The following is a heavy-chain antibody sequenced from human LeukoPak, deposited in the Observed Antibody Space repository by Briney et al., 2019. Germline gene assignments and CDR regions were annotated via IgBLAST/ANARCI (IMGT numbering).Heavy chain of an antibody. J-gene: IGHJ4*02. D-gene: IGHD6-6*01. CDR3: ARDNRVLISSSTNFDY. Sequence: GGALRLSCAASGFTFSTYNMNWVRQAPGEGLEWVSSISSSSSYIYYADSVKGRFTISRDNAKNSLYLQMNSLRAEDTAVYYCARDNRVLISSSTNFDYWGQGALVTVSS. CDR1: GFTFSTYN. CDR2: ISSSSSYI. V-gene: IGHV3-21*01.